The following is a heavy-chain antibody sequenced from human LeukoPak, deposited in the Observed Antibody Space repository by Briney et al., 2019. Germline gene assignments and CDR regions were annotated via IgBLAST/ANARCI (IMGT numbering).Heavy chain of an antibody. D-gene: IGHD1-14*01. CDR1: GFTFSSYG. Sequence: GGSLRLSCAASGFTFSSYGMHWVRQAPGKGLEWVAVISYAGRNKYYTDSVKGRFPISRDNSKNTLYLQMNSLRAEDTAVYYCARNFNHFDYWGQGTLVTVSS. CDR3: ARNFNHFDY. J-gene: IGHJ4*02. CDR2: ISYAGRNK. V-gene: IGHV3-30*19.